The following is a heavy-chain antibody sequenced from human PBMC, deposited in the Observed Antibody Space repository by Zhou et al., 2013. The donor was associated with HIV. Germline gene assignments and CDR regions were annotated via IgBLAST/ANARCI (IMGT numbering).Heavy chain of an antibody. D-gene: IGHD3-16*01. V-gene: IGHV1-18*01. J-gene: IGHJ6*02. CDR1: GYTFTSYG. Sequence: QVQLVQSGAEVKKPGASVKVSCQASGYTFTSYGISWVRQAPGQGLEWMGWSSTYNSRANYAQNLQGRLTLTRDISTSTAYMELRSLRSDDTAVYYCARVVGGIGGRRSPWTPWGQGTTVIVSS. CDR2: SSTYNSRA. CDR3: ARVVGGIGGRRSPWTP.